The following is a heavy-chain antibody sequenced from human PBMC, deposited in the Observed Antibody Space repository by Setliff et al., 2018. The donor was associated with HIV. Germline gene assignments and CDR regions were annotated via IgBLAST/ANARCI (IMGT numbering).Heavy chain of an antibody. CDR2: IYYSGST. CDR1: GGSISSSSYY. Sequence: KASETLSLTCTVFGGSISSSSYYWGWIRQPPGKGLGWIGSIYYSGSTYYNPSLKSRVTISVDTSKNQFSLKLSSVTAADTAVYYCARLSGWYLNAEYFQHWGQGTLVTVSS. J-gene: IGHJ1*01. CDR3: ARLSGWYLNAEYFQH. D-gene: IGHD2-15*01. V-gene: IGHV4-39*01.